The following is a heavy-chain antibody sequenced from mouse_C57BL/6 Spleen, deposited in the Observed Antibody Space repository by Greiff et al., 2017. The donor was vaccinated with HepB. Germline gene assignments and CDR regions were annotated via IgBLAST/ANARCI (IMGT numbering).Heavy chain of an antibody. V-gene: IGHV6-6*01. CDR3: TGYYGSSYVAGFDY. CDR2: IRNKANNHAT. Sequence: EVMLVESGGGLVQPGGSMKLSCAASGFTFSDAWMDWVRQSPEKGLEWVAEIRNKANNHATYYAESVKGRFTISRDDSKSSVYLQMNSLRAEEPGIYYCTGYYGSSYVAGFDYWGQGTTLTVSS. J-gene: IGHJ2*01. D-gene: IGHD1-1*01. CDR1: GFTFSDAW.